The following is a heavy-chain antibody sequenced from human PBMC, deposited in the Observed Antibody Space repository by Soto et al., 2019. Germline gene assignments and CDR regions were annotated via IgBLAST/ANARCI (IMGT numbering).Heavy chain of an antibody. CDR1: GFTFRIYA. Sequence: QVQLVESGGGVVQPGRSLRLSCAASGFTFRIYAMHWVRQAPGKGLECVAVISYDGSNQFYRDSVKGRFTISRDNSKNKLYLQIKSLRYDDRAVYYCARGDREDIAVVIGARPGEYGVDGWGQGTTVTVSS. J-gene: IGHJ6*02. CDR3: ARGDREDIAVVIGARPGEYGVDG. V-gene: IGHV3-30-3*01. D-gene: IGHD2-15*01. CDR2: ISYDGSNQ.